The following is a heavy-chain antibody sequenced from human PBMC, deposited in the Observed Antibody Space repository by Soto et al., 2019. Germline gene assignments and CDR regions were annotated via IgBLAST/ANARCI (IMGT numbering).Heavy chain of an antibody. D-gene: IGHD3-22*01. Sequence: HITLKESGPTLVKPTQTLTLTCTFAGFSLSTRGVGVGWIRQPPGKALEWLALIYWNDDKRYSPSLKSRLSITKDTSKNQVVLTMSNMDPVDTATYYCTHSGGSRLLHYGMDVWGQGTTVTVSS. CDR3: THSGGSRLLHYGMDV. CDR1: GFSLSTRGVG. CDR2: IYWNDDK. J-gene: IGHJ6*02. V-gene: IGHV2-5*01.